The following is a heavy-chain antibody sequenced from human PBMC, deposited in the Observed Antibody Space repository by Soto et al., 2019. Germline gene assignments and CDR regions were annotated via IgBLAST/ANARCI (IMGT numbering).Heavy chain of an antibody. D-gene: IGHD6-19*01. CDR2: IWYDGSNK. V-gene: IGHV3-33*01. CDR1: GFTFSSYG. Sequence: GVSLRLSCAASGFTFSSYGMHWVRQATGQGLEWVAVIWYDGSNKYYAESVKGRFTISRDNSKNTLYLQMNSLRAEDTAVYYCARDSHVGSGWQLTADYWGQGTLVTVSS. J-gene: IGHJ4*02. CDR3: ARDSHVGSGWQLTADY.